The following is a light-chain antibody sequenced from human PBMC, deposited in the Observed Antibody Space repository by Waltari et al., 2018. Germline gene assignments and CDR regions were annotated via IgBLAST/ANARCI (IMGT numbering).Light chain of an antibody. Sequence: DIQLTQSPSFLSASVGDRVTITCRASQGISSYLAWYQQKPGKAPKLLIYAASTLQSGVPSRFSGSGSATEVTLTISSLQPEDFATYYCQQLNSYALTFGGGTKVEIK. V-gene: IGKV1-9*01. CDR1: QGISSY. J-gene: IGKJ4*01. CDR3: QQLNSYALT. CDR2: AAS.